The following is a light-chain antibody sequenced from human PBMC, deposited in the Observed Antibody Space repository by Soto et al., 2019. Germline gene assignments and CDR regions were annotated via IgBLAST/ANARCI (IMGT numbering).Light chain of an antibody. CDR2: AAA. CDR3: QPYYSYLT. J-gene: IGKJ4*01. V-gene: IGKV1-8*01. CDR1: QGISSY. Sequence: AIRITQSPSSFSASTGDRVTSTCRASQGISSYLAWYQQKPGNAPKLLIYAAATLQSAVPSGFSGSGSGTDVNLTVSCLQCEDFATYYCQPYYSYLTCGGAPKVEIK.